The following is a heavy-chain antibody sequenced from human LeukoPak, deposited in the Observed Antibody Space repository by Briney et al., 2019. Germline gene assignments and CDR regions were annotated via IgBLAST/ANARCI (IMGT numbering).Heavy chain of an antibody. J-gene: IGHJ4*02. CDR2: IYYSGST. CDR1: GGSISSSSYY. V-gene: IGHV4-39*07. Sequence: SETLSLTCTVSGGSISSSSYYWGWIRQPPGKGLEWIGSIYYSGSTYYNPSLKSRVTISVDTSKNQFSLKLSSVTAADTAVYYCARDYYGSGSYDYWGQGTLVIVSS. D-gene: IGHD3-10*01. CDR3: ARDYYGSGSYDY.